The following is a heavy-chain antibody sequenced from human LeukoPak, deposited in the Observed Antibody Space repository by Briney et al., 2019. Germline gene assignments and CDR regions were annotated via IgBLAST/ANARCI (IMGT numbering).Heavy chain of an antibody. V-gene: IGHV1-2*02. CDR3: ATFYGSGSSSRAEYYYYYYMDV. Sequence: ASVKVSCKASGYTFTGYYMHWVRQAPGQGLEWMGWINPNSGGTNYAQKFQGRVTMTRDTSISTAYMELSRLRSDDTAVYYCATFYGSGSSSRAEYYYYYYMDVWGKGTTVTISS. CDR2: INPNSGGT. CDR1: GYTFTGYY. D-gene: IGHD3-10*01. J-gene: IGHJ6*03.